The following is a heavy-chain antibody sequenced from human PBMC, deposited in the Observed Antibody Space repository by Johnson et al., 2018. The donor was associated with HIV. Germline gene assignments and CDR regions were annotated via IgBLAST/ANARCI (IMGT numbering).Heavy chain of an antibody. CDR2: ISYDGSDK. D-gene: IGHD1-26*01. CDR1: GFTFSSYA. Sequence: VQLVESGGGVVQPGRSLRLSCAASGFTFSSYAMHWVRQAPAKGLEWVAVISYDGSDKYYADSVKGRFTISRDSSKNTLYLQMNSLTPEDTAVYYCARGCGSRSGSPCYDPFDIWGQGTMVTVSS. J-gene: IGHJ3*02. CDR3: ARGCGSRSGSPCYDPFDI. V-gene: IGHV3-30*04.